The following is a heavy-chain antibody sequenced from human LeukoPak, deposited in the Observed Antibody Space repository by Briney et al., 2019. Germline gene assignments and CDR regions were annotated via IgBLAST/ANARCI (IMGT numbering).Heavy chain of an antibody. CDR3: ARGEIAAADLFDY. CDR1: GGSISSSSYY. J-gene: IGHJ4*02. CDR2: IYYSGST. D-gene: IGHD6-13*01. Sequence: PSETLSLTCTVSGGSISSSSYYWGWIRQLPGKGLEWIGSIYYSGSTYYNPSLKSRVTISVDTSKNQFSLKLSSVTAADTAVYYCARGEIAAADLFDYWGQGTLVTVSS. V-gene: IGHV4-39*07.